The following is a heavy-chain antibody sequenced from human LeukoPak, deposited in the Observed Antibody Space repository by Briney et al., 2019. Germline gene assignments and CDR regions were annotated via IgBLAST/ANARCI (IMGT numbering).Heavy chain of an antibody. CDR2: ISGSGGNT. D-gene: IGHD2-2*01. CDR3: ARALDSSSSRYQAFEE. CDR1: GFSFSSYA. V-gene: IGHV3-23*01. J-gene: IGHJ4*02. Sequence: GGSLRLSCAASGFSFSSYAMSWVRQAPGKGLEWVSGISGSGGNTYYADSVKGRFTISRDNAKSSLYLQMNSLRAEDTAVYYCARALDSSSSRYQAFEEWGQGTLVTVSS.